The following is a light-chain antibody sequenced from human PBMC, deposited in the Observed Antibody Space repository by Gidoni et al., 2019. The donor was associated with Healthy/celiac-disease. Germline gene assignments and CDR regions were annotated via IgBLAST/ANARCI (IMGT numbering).Light chain of an antibody. CDR3: QQYDNRPPLT. J-gene: IGKJ4*01. CDR2: DAS. Sequence: DIQITQSPSTLSASVGDSVTITCQASQDLSNYLNWYQQKPGKAPKLLIYDASNFETGVPSRFSGSGSGTDFTFTISSLQPEDIATYYCQQYDNRPPLTFGGGTKVEIK. V-gene: IGKV1-33*01. CDR1: QDLSNY.